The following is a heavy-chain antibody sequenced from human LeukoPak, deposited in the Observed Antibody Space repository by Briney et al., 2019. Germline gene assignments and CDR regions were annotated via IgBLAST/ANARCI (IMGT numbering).Heavy chain of an antibody. CDR3: ARRDYDSSGYYYNWFDP. CDR1: GGSISSSSYY. Sequence: SETLSLTCTVSGGSISSSSYYWGWIRQPPGKGLEWIGSIYYSGSTYYNPSLQSRVTISVDTSKNQFSLKLSSVTAADTAVYYCARRDYDSSGYYYNWFDPWGQGTLVTVSS. D-gene: IGHD3-22*01. J-gene: IGHJ5*02. V-gene: IGHV4-39*01. CDR2: IYYSGST.